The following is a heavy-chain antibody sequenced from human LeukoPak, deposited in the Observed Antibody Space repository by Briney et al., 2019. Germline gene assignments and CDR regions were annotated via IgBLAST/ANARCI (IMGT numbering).Heavy chain of an antibody. CDR2: ISSVSSTI. V-gene: IGHV3-48*01. CDR3: AKDDGWVQYAN. J-gene: IGHJ4*02. D-gene: IGHD5-24*01. Sequence: GGSLRLSCAASGFTFSSYWMHWVRQAPGKGLEWISFISSVSSTIFYADSVKGRFTISRDNSKNTLYLQMNSLRAEDTAVYYCAKDDGWVQYANWGQGTLVTVSS. CDR1: GFTFSSYW.